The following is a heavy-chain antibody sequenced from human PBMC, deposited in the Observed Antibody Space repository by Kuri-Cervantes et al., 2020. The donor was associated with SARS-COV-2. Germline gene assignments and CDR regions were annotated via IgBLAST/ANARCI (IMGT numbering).Heavy chain of an antibody. CDR2: ISYDGSKK. D-gene: IGHD3-9*01. CDR3: ARDPDDILTGPFDY. J-gene: IGHJ4*02. Sequence: LSLTCAASGFTFSSYAMHWVRQAPGKGLEWVAVISYDGSKKYYADSVKGRFTISRDNSENALYLQMNSLRAEDAAVYYCARDPDDILTGPFDYWGQGTLVTVSS. V-gene: IGHV3-30*04. CDR1: GFTFSSYA.